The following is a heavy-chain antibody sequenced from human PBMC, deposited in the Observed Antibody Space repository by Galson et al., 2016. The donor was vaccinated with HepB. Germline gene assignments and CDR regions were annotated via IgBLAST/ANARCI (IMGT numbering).Heavy chain of an antibody. Sequence: SLRLSCAASGFTFSSYAMHWVRQAPGKGLEWVAVISYDGSNKYYADSVKGRFTISRDNSKNTLYLQMNSLSAEDTAVYYCARKELYYYYYGMDVWGQGTTVTVSS. D-gene: IGHD1-7*01. CDR2: ISYDGSNK. CDR1: GFTFSSYA. CDR3: ARKELYYYYYGMDV. J-gene: IGHJ6*02. V-gene: IGHV3-30-3*01.